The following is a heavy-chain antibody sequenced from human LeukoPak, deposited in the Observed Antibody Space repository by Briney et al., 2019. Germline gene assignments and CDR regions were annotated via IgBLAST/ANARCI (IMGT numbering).Heavy chain of an antibody. J-gene: IGHJ5*02. CDR3: ARDLLAGRGGARWFDP. CDR1: GDSVSSNSAT. CDR2: TYYRSKWYN. V-gene: IGHV6-1*01. Sequence: SQTLSLTCAISGDSVSSNSATRHWIRQSPSRGLEWLGRTYYRSKWYNDYAVSVESRITINPDTSKNQFSLHLNSVTPEDTAVYYCARDLLAGRGGARWFDPWGQGILVTVSS. D-gene: IGHD6-19*01.